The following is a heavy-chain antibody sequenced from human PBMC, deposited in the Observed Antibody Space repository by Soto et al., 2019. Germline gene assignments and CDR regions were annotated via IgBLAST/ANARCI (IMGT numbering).Heavy chain of an antibody. V-gene: IGHV4-39*01. Sequence: SETLSLTCTVSGGSISSSSYYWGWIRQPPGKGLEWIGSIYYSGSTYYNPSLKSRVTISVDTSKNQFSLKLSSVTAADTAVYYCARLEYQLLLHYYYYYYMDVWGKGTTVTVSS. CDR2: IYYSGST. J-gene: IGHJ6*03. CDR1: GGSISSSSYY. CDR3: ARLEYQLLLHYYYYYYMDV. D-gene: IGHD2-2*01.